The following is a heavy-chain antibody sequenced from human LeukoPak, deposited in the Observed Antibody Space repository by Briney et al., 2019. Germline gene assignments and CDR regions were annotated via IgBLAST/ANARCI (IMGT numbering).Heavy chain of an antibody. Sequence: NPSETLSLTCTVSGGSISSYYWSWIRQPPGKGLEWIGYIYYSGSTNYNPSLESRVTISVDTSKNQFSLKLSSVTAADTAVYYCARTTGYSSPGDIWGQGTMVTVSS. CDR1: GGSISSYY. J-gene: IGHJ3*02. CDR2: IYYSGST. D-gene: IGHD6-19*01. V-gene: IGHV4-59*08. CDR3: ARTTGYSSPGDI.